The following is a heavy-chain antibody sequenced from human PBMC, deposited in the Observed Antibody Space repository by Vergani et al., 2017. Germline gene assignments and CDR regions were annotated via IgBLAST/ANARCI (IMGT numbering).Heavy chain of an antibody. D-gene: IGHD1-20*01. Sequence: QVQLQESGPGLVKPSETLSLTCTVSGGSISSYYWSWIRQPPGKGLEWIGYIYYSGSTNYNPSLKSRVTISVDTSKNQFSLKLSSVTAADTAVYYCARVGRITGTILTYYYYSYMDVWGKGTTVTVSS. CDR1: GGSISSYY. CDR2: IYYSGST. V-gene: IGHV4-59*01. CDR3: ARVGRITGTILTYYYYSYMDV. J-gene: IGHJ6*03.